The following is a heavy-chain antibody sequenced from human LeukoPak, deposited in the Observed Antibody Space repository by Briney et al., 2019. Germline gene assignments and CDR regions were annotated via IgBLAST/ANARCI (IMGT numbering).Heavy chain of an antibody. CDR2: INPNSGGT. J-gene: IGHJ4*02. CDR1: GYTFTGYY. V-gene: IGHV1-2*02. D-gene: IGHD3-22*01. CDR3: ARREAYYDSSGYWRYFDY. Sequence: ASVKVSCKASGYTFTGYYMHWVRQAPGQGLEWMGWINPNSGGTNYAQKLQGRVTMTTDTSTSTAYMELRSLRSDDTAVYYCARREAYYDSSGYWRYFDYWGQGTLVTVSS.